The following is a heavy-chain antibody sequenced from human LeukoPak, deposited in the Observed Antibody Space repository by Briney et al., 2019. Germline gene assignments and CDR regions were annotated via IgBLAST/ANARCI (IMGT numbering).Heavy chain of an antibody. J-gene: IGHJ4*02. CDR1: GGSFSGYY. V-gene: IGHV4-34*01. CDR2: INHSGST. Sequence: PSETLSLTCAVYGGSFSGYYWSWIRQPPGKGLEWIGEINHSGSTNYNPSLKSRVTISVDTSKNQFSLKLSSVTAADTAVYYCARVRFGGYDPFDYWGQGTLVTVSS. D-gene: IGHD5-12*01. CDR3: ARVRFGGYDPFDY.